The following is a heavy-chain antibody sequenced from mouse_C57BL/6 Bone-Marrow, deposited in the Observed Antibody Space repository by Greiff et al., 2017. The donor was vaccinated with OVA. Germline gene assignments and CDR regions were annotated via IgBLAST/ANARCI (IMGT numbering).Heavy chain of an antibody. J-gene: IGHJ2*01. D-gene: IGHD1-1*01. CDR2: INPNNGGT. CDR1: GYTFTDYY. V-gene: IGHV1-26*01. Sequence: VQLQQSGPELVKPGASVKISCKASGYTFTDYYMNWVKQSHGKSLEWIGDINPNNGGTSYNQKFKGKATLTVDKSSSTAYMELRSLTSEDSAVYYCAREHYGSSWIWYFDYWGQGTTLTVSS. CDR3: AREHYGSSWIWYFDY.